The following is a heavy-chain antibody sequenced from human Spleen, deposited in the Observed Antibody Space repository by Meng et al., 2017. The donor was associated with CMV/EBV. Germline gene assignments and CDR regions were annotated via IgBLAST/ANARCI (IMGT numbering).Heavy chain of an antibody. CDR1: GYTFTGYY. CDR2: INPNSGGT. D-gene: IGHD5-12*01. Sequence: ASVKVSCKASGYTFTGYYMHWVRQAPGQGLEWMGWINPNSGGTGYAQKFQGRVTMTRDTSISTAYMELSRLRSDDTAMYYCARTYDIVRYPFDIWGQGTMVTVSS. V-gene: IGHV1-2*02. J-gene: IGHJ3*02. CDR3: ARTYDIVRYPFDI.